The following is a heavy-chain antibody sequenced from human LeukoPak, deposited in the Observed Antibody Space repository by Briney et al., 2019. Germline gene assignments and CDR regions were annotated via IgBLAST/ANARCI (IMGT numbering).Heavy chain of an antibody. CDR3: ATNRDYAFDY. Sequence: PGGSLRLSCVGSVFTFSNYLMHWVRQAPWKGPVWVSRIYADGTDTTYAGSVKGRFTISRDNAKNTLYLQMNSLRAEDTAVYYCATNRDYAFDYWGQGTLVTVSS. J-gene: IGHJ4*02. CDR2: IYADGTDT. D-gene: IGHD4/OR15-4a*01. CDR1: VFTFSNYL. V-gene: IGHV3-74*01.